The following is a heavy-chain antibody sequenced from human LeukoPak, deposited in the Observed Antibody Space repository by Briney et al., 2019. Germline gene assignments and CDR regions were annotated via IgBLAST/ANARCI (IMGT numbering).Heavy chain of an antibody. CDR2: MNPNSGNT. Sequence: ASVKVSCKASGYTFTSYDINWVRQATGQGLEWMGWMNPNSGNTGYAQKFQGRVTMTRNTSISTAYMELSSLRSEDTAVYYCARRMSGGSCYFGDACAFDIWGQGTMVTVSS. CDR1: GYTFTSYD. D-gene: IGHD2-15*01. V-gene: IGHV1-8*01. J-gene: IGHJ3*02. CDR3: ARRMSGGSCYFGDACAFDI.